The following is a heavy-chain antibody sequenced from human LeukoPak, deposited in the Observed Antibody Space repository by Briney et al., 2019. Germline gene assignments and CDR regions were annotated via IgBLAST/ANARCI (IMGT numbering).Heavy chain of an antibody. Sequence: SETLSLTCAVYGGSFSGYYWSWIRQPPGKGLEWIGYIYHSGSTYYNPSLKSRVTISVDRSKNQFSLKLSSVTAADTAVYYCARGWSLADLYFDYWGQGTLVTVSS. CDR2: IYHSGST. CDR3: ARGWSLADLYFDY. CDR1: GGSFSGYY. V-gene: IGHV4-34*01. J-gene: IGHJ4*02. D-gene: IGHD2-15*01.